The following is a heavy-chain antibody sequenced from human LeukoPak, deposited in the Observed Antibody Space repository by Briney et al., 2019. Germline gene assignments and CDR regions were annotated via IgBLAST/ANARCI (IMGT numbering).Heavy chain of an antibody. CDR3: ARGPIAAVWVTFDY. J-gene: IGHJ4*02. CDR1: GGSISSYY. D-gene: IGHD6-13*01. Sequence: SETLSLTSTVSGGSISSYYWSWIRQPPGKGLEWIGYIYYSGSTNYNPSLKSRVTISVDTSKNQFSLKLSSVTAADTAVYYCARGPIAAVWVTFDYWGQGTLVTVSS. V-gene: IGHV4-59*01. CDR2: IYYSGST.